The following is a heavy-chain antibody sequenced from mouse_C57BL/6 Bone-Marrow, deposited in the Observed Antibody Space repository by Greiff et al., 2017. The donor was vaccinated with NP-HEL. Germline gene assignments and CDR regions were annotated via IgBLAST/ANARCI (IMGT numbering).Heavy chain of an antibody. CDR3: ARDKDYYYWYFDV. CDR2: ISAGGSYT. D-gene: IGHD1-1*01. CDR1: GFTFSSYA. V-gene: IGHV5-4*01. Sequence: EVKLMESGGGLVKPGGSLKLSCAASGFTFSSYAMSWVRQTPEKRLEWVATISAGGSYTYYPDNVKGRFTISRDNAKNNLYLQMSHLKSEDTAMYYCARDKDYYYWYFDVWGTGTTVTVSS. J-gene: IGHJ1*03.